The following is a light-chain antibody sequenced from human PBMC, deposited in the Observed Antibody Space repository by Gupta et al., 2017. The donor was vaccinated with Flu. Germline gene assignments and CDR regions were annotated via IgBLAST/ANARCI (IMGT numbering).Light chain of an antibody. CDR1: QSVGTF. Sequence: EIVLTQPLATLSSSPGERATLSCRASQSVGTFLAWYHQKPGQAPRLLIYDASKRATAIPGRFSGSGSGTDFTLTISILEPEDFALYYCQQRSSWPATFGGGTKVEIK. CDR2: DAS. V-gene: IGKV3-11*01. CDR3: QQRSSWPAT. J-gene: IGKJ4*01.